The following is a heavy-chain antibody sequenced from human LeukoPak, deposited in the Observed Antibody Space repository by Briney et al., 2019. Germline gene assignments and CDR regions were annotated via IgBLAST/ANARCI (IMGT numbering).Heavy chain of an antibody. J-gene: IGHJ3*02. V-gene: IGHV3-48*01. CDR1: GFTFSTYT. D-gene: IGHD1-26*01. CDR2: ISSSRSTI. CDR3: ARGKRGSYLYAFDI. Sequence: GGSLRLSCAASGFTFSTYTMNWVRQAPGKGLEWVSYISSSRSTIYYADSVKGRYTISRDNAKNSLYLQMNSLRAEDTAVYYCARGKRGSYLYAFDISGQGTMVTVSS.